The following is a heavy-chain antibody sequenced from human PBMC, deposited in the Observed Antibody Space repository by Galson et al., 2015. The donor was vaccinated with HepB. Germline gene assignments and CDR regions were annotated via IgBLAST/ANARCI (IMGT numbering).Heavy chain of an antibody. CDR2: ISSSSSTI. J-gene: IGHJ4*02. V-gene: IGHV3-48*01. CDR3: ARAPLGDFWSGYYRDL. D-gene: IGHD3-3*01. CDR1: GFTFSSYS. Sequence: SLRLSCAASGFTFSSYSMNWVRQAPGKGLEWVSYISSSSSTIYYADSVKGRFTISRDNAKNSLYLQMNSLRAEDTAVYYCARAPLGDFWSGYYRDLWGQGTLVTVSS.